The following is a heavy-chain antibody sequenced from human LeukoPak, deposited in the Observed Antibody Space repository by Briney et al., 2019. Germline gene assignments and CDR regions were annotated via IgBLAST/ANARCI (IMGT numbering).Heavy chain of an antibody. Sequence: SETLSLTCAVYGGSFRGYYWSWIRQPPGKGLEWIGEINHSGSTNYNPSLKSRVTISVDTSKNQFSLMLSSVTAADTAVYYCATLVVPAATVYYGMDVWGQGTTVTVSS. CDR2: INHSGST. V-gene: IGHV4-34*01. CDR1: GGSFRGYY. J-gene: IGHJ6*02. D-gene: IGHD2-2*01. CDR3: ATLVVPAATVYYGMDV.